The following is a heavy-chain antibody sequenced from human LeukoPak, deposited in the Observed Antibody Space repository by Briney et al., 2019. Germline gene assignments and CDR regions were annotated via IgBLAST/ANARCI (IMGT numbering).Heavy chain of an antibody. D-gene: IGHD2-15*01. J-gene: IGHJ4*02. Sequence: GRSLRLSCAASGFTFSSYGTHWVRQAPGKGLEWVAVISYDGSNKYYADSVKGRFTISRDNSKNTLYLQMNSLRAEDTAVYYCAKGYGGSCYPPMDYWGQGTLVTVSS. CDR3: AKGYGGSCYPPMDY. CDR1: GFTFSSYG. V-gene: IGHV3-30*18. CDR2: ISYDGSNK.